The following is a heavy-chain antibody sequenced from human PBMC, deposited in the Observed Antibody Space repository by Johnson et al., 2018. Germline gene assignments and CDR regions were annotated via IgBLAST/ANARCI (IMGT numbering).Heavy chain of an antibody. D-gene: IGHD3-22*01. J-gene: IGHJ3*01. CDR3: ARLGTHYFDRVGYYFQGQDAFGV. Sequence: QVQLQQWGAGLLMLSETLSLTCTVSGASISSFYWSWIRQPPGKGLEWIGYIYYNGSTSNNPSLKTRVTISVDTSKTHFSLSLRSVTAADTAVYYCARLGTHYFDRVGYYFQGQDAFGVWGQGKMVIVSA. CDR2: IYYNGST. V-gene: IGHV4-59*01. CDR1: GASISSFY.